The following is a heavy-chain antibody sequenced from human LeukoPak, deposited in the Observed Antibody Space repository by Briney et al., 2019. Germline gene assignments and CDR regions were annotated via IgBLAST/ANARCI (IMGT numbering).Heavy chain of an antibody. CDR3: ARDARDAPRSRSGDSYYFDY. D-gene: IGHD6-19*01. J-gene: IGHJ4*02. Sequence: PGGSLRLSGAASGFTFSSYTMNWFRQAPGKGRDWFSSISSGSGYIYYAVSVKGRDTISRENAKKSLYLQMNSLTPEVTAVYYCARDARDAPRSRSGDSYYFDYWGQGTLVTVSS. CDR2: ISSGSGYI. CDR1: GFTFSSYT. V-gene: IGHV3-21*01.